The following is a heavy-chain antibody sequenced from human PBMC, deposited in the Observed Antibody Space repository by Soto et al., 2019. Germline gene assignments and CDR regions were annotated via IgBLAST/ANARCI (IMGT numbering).Heavy chain of an antibody. Sequence: ASVKVSCKVSGYTLTELSMHWVRQAPGKGLEWMGGFDPEDGETIYAQKFQGRVNMTEDTSTDTAYMELSSLRSEDTAVYYCATYQLSHPGSFDYWGQGTLVTVSS. J-gene: IGHJ4*02. CDR2: FDPEDGET. V-gene: IGHV1-24*01. CDR3: ATYQLSHPGSFDY. CDR1: GYTLTELS. D-gene: IGHD2-2*01.